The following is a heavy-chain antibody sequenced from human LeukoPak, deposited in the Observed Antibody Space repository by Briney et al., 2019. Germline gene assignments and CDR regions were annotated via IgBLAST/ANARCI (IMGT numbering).Heavy chain of an antibody. D-gene: IGHD1-26*01. CDR2: IKKDGSEK. V-gene: IGHV3-7*05. J-gene: IGHJ4*02. CDR3: ARGVSGSYDY. Sequence: GGSLRLSCAASGFTFSNYWVNWVRQAPGKGLEWVANIKKDGSEKYYVDSVKGRFTISRDNAKNSLYVQMNSLRAEDTAVYYCARGVSGSYDYWGQGTLVTVSS. CDR1: GFTFSNYW.